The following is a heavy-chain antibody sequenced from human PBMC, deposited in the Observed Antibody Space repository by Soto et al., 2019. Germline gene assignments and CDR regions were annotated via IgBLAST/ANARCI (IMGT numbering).Heavy chain of an antibody. Sequence: QVQLVQSGAEVKEPGASVKLSCKASGYTFTSNFVHWVRQAPGQGLEWVGIIHPSGGSTRFAQKFQGRVTMTRDTSTSTVYMDLSSLRSEDTAVYYCARAQSDTRGWLFLDFWDQGTLVTVSS. V-gene: IGHV1-46*01. J-gene: IGHJ4*02. D-gene: IGHD6-19*01. CDR2: IHPSGGST. CDR1: GYTFTSNF. CDR3: ARAQSDTRGWLFLDF.